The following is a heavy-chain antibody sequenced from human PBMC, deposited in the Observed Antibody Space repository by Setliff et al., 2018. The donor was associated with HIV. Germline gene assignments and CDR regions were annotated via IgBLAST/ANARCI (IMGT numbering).Heavy chain of an antibody. D-gene: IGHD3-3*01. Sequence: GGSLRLSCAASGFTFSDFGMHWVRQAPGKGLEWVAFIPYHGTNQYYADSVRGRFTISRDDSKNTLHLQMNSLTIEDTALYFCVRETYYHTWGGFFYYMDVWGKGITVTVSS. J-gene: IGHJ6*03. CDR3: VRETYYHTWGGFFYYMDV. CDR2: IPYHGTNQ. CDR1: GFTFSDFG. V-gene: IGHV3-30*02.